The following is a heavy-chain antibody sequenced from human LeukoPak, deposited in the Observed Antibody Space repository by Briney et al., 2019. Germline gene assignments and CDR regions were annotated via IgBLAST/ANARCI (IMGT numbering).Heavy chain of an antibody. Sequence: VGSLRLSCAAFGFTFSSYDMHWVRQATGKGLEWVSVITTAGDTYYSGSVKGRFTISRENAKNSLYLQMNSLRAGDTAVYYCARAGYNSGWYAFDIWGQGTMVTVSS. CDR3: ARAGYNSGWYAFDI. D-gene: IGHD6-19*01. CDR2: ITTAGDT. J-gene: IGHJ3*02. CDR1: GFTFSSYD. V-gene: IGHV3-13*04.